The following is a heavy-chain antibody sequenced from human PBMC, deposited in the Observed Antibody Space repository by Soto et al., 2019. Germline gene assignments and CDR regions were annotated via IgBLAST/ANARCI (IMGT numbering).Heavy chain of an antibody. CDR1: GGPIFAGGYY. CDR3: ARDRRDAGTADCYYYYGMDF. J-gene: IGHJ6*02. CDR2: ISYSGTT. Sequence: QVQLQESGPGLVKPAETMTLTCTVSGGPIFAGGYYWTWIRQVPGKGLDWIGYISYSGTTYFNPSLRSRLSISLDTSKNQFSLKLTSVTAADTAVYYCARDRRDAGTADCYYYYGMDFWGQGTTVTVSS. D-gene: IGHD1-26*01. V-gene: IGHV4-31*03.